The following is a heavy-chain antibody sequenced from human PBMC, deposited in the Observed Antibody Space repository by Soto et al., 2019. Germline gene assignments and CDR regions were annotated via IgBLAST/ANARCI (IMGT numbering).Heavy chain of an antibody. CDR3: ASSPVTGIYYAMDV. CDR1: GGSISSGGYY. CDR2: IYYTGST. Sequence: QVQLQESGPGLVKPSQTLSLTCTVSGGSISSGGYYWSWIRQHPGKGLEWIGNIYYTGSTHYDPSLKSRITITLDTSKNQSSLKLSSVTAADTAVYYCASSPVTGIYYAMDVWGQGTTVTVSS. V-gene: IGHV4-31*03. D-gene: IGHD6-19*01. J-gene: IGHJ6*02.